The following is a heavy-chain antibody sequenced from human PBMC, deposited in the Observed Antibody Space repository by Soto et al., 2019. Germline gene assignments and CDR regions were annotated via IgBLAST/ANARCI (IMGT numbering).Heavy chain of an antibody. Sequence: ASVKVSCKASGYTFTGYYMHWVRQAPGQGLEWMGWINPNSGGTNYAQKFQGWVTMTRDTSISTAYMELSRLRSDDTAVYYCARGRSTVTTYCYYGMGVWGQGTTVTVLL. CDR1: GYTFTGYY. CDR2: INPNSGGT. V-gene: IGHV1-2*04. D-gene: IGHD4-17*01. CDR3: ARGRSTVTTYCYYGMGV. J-gene: IGHJ6*02.